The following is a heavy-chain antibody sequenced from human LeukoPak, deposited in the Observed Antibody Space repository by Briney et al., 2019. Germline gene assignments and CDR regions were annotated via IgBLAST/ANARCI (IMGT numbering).Heavy chain of an antibody. V-gene: IGHV1-8*03. J-gene: IGHJ5*02. CDR3: ARAPRITMVRGVIYWFDP. Sequence: ASVKVSCKASGYTFTSYDINWVRQATGQGLEWMGWMNPNSGNTGYAQKFQGRVTITRNTSISTAYMVLSSLRSEDTAVYYCARAPRITMVRGVIYWFDPWGQGTLVTVSS. CDR2: MNPNSGNT. CDR1: GYTFTSYD. D-gene: IGHD3-10*01.